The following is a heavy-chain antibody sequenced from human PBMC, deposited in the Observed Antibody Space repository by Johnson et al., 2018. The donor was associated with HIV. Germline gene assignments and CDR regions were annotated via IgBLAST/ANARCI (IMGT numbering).Heavy chain of an antibody. CDR3: AKDPVVTRAFDI. Sequence: VQLVESGGGLVQPGGSLRLSCAASGFTVSSNYMSWVRQVPGKGLEWVSAISGSGGSTYYADSVKGRFTISRDNSKNTLYLQMNSLRAEDTAVYYCAKDPVVTRAFDIWGRGTIVTVSS. J-gene: IGHJ3*02. D-gene: IGHD4-23*01. CDR2: ISGSGGST. V-gene: IGHV3-23*04. CDR1: GFTVSSNY.